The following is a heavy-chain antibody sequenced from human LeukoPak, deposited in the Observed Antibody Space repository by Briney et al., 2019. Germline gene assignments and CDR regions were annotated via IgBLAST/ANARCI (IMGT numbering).Heavy chain of an antibody. J-gene: IGHJ3*02. V-gene: IGHV4-61*02. D-gene: IGHD2-8*01. Sequence: SETLSLTCIVSGGSISSPPYYWSWIRQPAGKEMEWIGRIYTSGISDYNPSLKSRVTLSIETSKNSFSLRLSSVTATDTAVYYCARGPGSATKEAFDMWGQGTMVTVSS. CDR2: IYTSGIS. CDR3: ARGPGSATKEAFDM. CDR1: GGSISSPPYY.